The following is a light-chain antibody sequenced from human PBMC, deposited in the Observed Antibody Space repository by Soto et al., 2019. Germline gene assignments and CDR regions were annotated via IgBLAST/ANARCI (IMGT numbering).Light chain of an antibody. CDR2: GAS. Sequence: DIPMTQSPSSLSASVGDRVTITCRASLPITTYLNWFQQKPGKAPKLLIYGASTLQTGVPSRFNGGGSGTDFTLTISSLQPEDFATYYCQHYNSYSEAFGQGTKVELK. V-gene: IGKV1-39*01. J-gene: IGKJ1*01. CDR3: QHYNSYSEA. CDR1: LPITTY.